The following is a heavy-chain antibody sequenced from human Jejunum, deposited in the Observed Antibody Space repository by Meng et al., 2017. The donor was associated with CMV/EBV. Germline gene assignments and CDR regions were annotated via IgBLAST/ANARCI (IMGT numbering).Heavy chain of an antibody. Sequence: SGGSINTGGNFWSCIRQRPGKGLEWIGNIYYFRGGTTYNPSFKSRVTISMDTSRNQFSLKLTSVTAADTAVYYCARLLWSGDVYFDYWGQGTLVTVSS. CDR1: GGSINTGGNF. CDR3: ARLLWSGDVYFDY. V-gene: IGHV4-31*02. CDR2: IYYFRGGT. D-gene: IGHD3-3*01. J-gene: IGHJ4*02.